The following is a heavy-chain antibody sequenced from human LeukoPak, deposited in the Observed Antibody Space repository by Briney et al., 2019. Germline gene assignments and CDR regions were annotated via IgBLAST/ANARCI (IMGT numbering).Heavy chain of an antibody. CDR3: ARAIHRGDF. V-gene: IGHV1-2*02. CDR2: IDPNSGGT. D-gene: IGHD2-2*02. J-gene: IGHJ4*02. CDR1: GYTFTGYY. Sequence: GPVKDSCKASGYTFTGYYMHWVRQAPGQGLEWMGWIDPNSGGTYYAQEFQGRVTMTRDTSISTAYLDLNRLTSDDTAVYYCARAIHRGDFWGQGTLDSVSS.